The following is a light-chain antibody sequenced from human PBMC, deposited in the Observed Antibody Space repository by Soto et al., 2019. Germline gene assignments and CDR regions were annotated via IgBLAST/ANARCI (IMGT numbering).Light chain of an antibody. J-gene: IGLJ3*02. CDR3: GTWDDSAYASLV. CDR2: END. CDR1: HSNIGNNY. Sequence: QAVVTQPPSVSAAPGQKVTISCSGSHSNIGNNYVCWYQQLPGTAPRLLIFENDKRLSGVPDRFSGSKSATSATLDITGLQTGDEADYFCGTWDDSAYASLVFGGGTQLTVL. V-gene: IGLV1-51*02.